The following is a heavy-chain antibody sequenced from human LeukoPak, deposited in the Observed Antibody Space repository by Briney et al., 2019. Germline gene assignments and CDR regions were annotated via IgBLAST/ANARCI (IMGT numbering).Heavy chain of an antibody. CDR1: RFTFSSYG. CDR3: AKDRGDGYNWGLFDY. D-gene: IGHD5-24*01. Sequence: PGRSLRLSCAASRFTFSSYGMHWVRQAPGKGLEWVAVIWYDGSNKYYADSVKGRFTISRDNSKNTLYLQMNSLRAEDTAVYYCAKDRGDGYNWGLFDYWGQGTLVTVSS. J-gene: IGHJ4*02. V-gene: IGHV3-33*06. CDR2: IWYDGSNK.